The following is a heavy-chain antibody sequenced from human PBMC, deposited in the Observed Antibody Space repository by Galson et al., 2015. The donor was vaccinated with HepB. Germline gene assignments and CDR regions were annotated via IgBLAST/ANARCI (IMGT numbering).Heavy chain of an antibody. CDR2: ISTYNGNT. CDR1: GYTLTNYG. D-gene: IGHD3-9*01. CDR3: ARGGLRYLDWLVNPDAFDI. Sequence: SVKVSCKASGYTLTNYGINWVRQAPGQGLEWMGWISTYNGNTKYAQKFQGRVTVTTDASTSTAYMELRSLRSDDTAVYYCARGGLRYLDWLVNPDAFDIWGQGTMVTVSS. V-gene: IGHV1-18*04. J-gene: IGHJ3*02.